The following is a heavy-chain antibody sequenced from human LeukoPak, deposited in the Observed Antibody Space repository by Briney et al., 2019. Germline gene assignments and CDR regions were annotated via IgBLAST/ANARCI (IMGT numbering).Heavy chain of an antibody. CDR1: GGSISSGGYY. CDR2: IYYSGST. D-gene: IGHD3-22*01. J-gene: IGHJ5*02. Sequence: SETLSLTCTVSGGSISSGGYYWSWIRQHPGKGLEWIGYIYYSGSTYYNPSLKSRVTISVDTSKNQFSLKLSSVTAAVTAVYYCARGTSYYYDSSGYPYNWFDPWGQGTLVTVSS. CDR3: ARGTSYYYDSSGYPYNWFDP. V-gene: IGHV4-31*03.